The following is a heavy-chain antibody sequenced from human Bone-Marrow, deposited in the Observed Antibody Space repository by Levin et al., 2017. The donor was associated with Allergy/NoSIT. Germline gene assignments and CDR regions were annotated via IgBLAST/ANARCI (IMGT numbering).Heavy chain of an antibody. D-gene: IGHD3-3*01. Sequence: GGSLRLSCAASGFTFSSYSMNWVRQAPGKGLEWVSSISSSSSYIYYADSVKGRFTLSRDNAKNSLYLQMNSLRAEDTAVYYCARDELLEWLLGVAFDIWGQGTMVTVSS. J-gene: IGHJ3*02. CDR1: GFTFSSYS. CDR2: ISSSSSYI. CDR3: ARDELLEWLLGVAFDI. V-gene: IGHV3-21*01.